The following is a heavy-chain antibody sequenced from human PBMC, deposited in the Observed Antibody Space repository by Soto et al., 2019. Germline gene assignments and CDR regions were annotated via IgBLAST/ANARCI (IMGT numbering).Heavy chain of an antibody. CDR1: GGTFSSHG. CDR2: VIPVLGRK. Sequence: QVQLVQSGAEVKKPGSSVRVSCKASGGTFSSHGFAWVRQAPGQGLEWMGGVIPVLGRKDYAERMRGRITLTADESTTTVYMELSSLRPEDTARYYCGRHRSKGLPSNAFEIWGQGTMITVSS. V-gene: IGHV1-69*11. CDR3: GRHRSKGLPSNAFEI. J-gene: IGHJ3*02.